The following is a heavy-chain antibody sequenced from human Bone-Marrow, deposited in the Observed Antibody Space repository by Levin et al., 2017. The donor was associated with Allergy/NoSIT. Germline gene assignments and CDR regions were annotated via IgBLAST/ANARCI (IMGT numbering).Heavy chain of an antibody. Sequence: SQTLSLTCTVSGASISSYFWSWIRQPPGKGLEWIGYMYYSGATQYNPSLKSRVTTSLDTSKKQFSLKLTSVTAADTAVYYCARGESSSYYYYMDVWGKGTTVTVSS. J-gene: IGHJ6*03. CDR3: ARGESSSYYYYMDV. V-gene: IGHV4-59*01. CDR2: MYYSGAT. CDR1: GASISSYF. D-gene: IGHD6-6*01.